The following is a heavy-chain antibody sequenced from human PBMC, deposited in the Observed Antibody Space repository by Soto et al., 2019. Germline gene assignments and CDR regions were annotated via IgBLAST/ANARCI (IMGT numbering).Heavy chain of an antibody. V-gene: IGHV4-34*01. D-gene: IGHD6-6*01. CDR3: ARTGSRRYSCSSVVPPYYYYYMDV. CDR1: GGSFSGYY. CDR2: INHSGST. J-gene: IGHJ6*03. Sequence: PSETLSLTCAVYGGSFSGYYWSWIRHPPGKGLEWIGEINHSGSTNYNPSLKSRVTISVDTSKNQFSLKLSSVTAADTAVYYCARTGSRRYSCSSVVPPYYYYYMDVWGKGTTVTVSS.